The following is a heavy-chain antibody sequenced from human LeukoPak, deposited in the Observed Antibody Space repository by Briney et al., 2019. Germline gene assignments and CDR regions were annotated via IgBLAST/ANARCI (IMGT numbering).Heavy chain of an antibody. J-gene: IGHJ4*02. CDR3: ARLGYCTDGVCYTLEYYFDY. V-gene: IGHV3-15*01. D-gene: IGHD2-8*01. Sequence: GGSLRLSCAASGFTFSNAWMSWVRQAPGKGLEWVGRIKSKTDGGTTDYAAPVKGRFTISRDDSKNTLYLQMNSLKTEDTAVYYCARLGYCTDGVCYTLEYYFDYWGQGTLVTVSS. CDR1: GFTFSNAW. CDR2: IKSKTDGGTT.